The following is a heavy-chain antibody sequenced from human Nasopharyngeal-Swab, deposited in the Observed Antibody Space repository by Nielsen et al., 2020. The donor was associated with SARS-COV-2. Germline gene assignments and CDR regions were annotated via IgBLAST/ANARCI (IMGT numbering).Heavy chain of an antibody. CDR2: ISGSGGST. Sequence: GGSLRLSCAASGFTFSSYAMSWVRQAPGKGLEWVSAISGSGGSTYYADSVKGRFTISRDNAKNSLYLQMNSLRAEDTAVYYCARGYSSSWYVKGDAFDIWGQGTMVTVSS. CDR3: ARGYSSSWYVKGDAFDI. V-gene: IGHV3-23*01. J-gene: IGHJ3*02. D-gene: IGHD6-13*01. CDR1: GFTFSSYA.